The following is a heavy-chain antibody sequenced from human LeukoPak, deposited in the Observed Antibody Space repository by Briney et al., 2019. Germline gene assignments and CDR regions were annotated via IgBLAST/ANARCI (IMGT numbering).Heavy chain of an antibody. J-gene: IGHJ3*02. CDR2: INHSGST. Sequence: PSETLSLTCAVYGGSFSGYYWSWIRQPPGKGLEWIGEINHSGSTNYNPSLKSRVTISVDTSKNQFSLKLSSVTAADTAVYYCARVTGSFDSSAFDIWGQGTMVTVSS. CDR3: ARVTGSFDSSAFDI. V-gene: IGHV4-34*01. CDR1: GGSFSGYY. D-gene: IGHD3-22*01.